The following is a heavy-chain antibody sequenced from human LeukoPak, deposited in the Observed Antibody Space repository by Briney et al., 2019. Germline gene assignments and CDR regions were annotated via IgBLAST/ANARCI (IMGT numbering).Heavy chain of an antibody. V-gene: IGHV3-21*01. Sequence: GGSLRLSCAASGFTFSSYAMSWVRQAPGKGLEWVSSISSSSSYIYYADSVKGRFTISRDNAKNSLYLQMNSLRAEDTAVYYCAREAVTTPGYYYYMDVWGKGTTVTVSS. CDR3: AREAVTTPGYYYYMDV. D-gene: IGHD4-11*01. CDR2: ISSSSSYI. CDR1: GFTFSSYA. J-gene: IGHJ6*03.